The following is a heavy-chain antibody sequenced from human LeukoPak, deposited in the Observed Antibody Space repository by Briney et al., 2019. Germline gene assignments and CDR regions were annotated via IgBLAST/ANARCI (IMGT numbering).Heavy chain of an antibody. Sequence: GGSLRLSCAASGFSFRKYWMHWVRQVPGKGLVWISRINGDGSRTDFADSVKGRFTISRDNAKNTLYLQMNSLRAEDTAVYYCVRGVGESSYLDYWGQGALVTVSS. V-gene: IGHV3-74*01. D-gene: IGHD3-16*02. CDR1: GFSFRKYW. CDR2: INGDGSRT. CDR3: VRGVGESSYLDY. J-gene: IGHJ4*02.